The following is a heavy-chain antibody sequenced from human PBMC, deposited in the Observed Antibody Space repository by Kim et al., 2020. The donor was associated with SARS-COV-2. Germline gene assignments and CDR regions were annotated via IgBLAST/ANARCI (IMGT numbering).Heavy chain of an antibody. J-gene: IGHJ4*02. V-gene: IGHV3-23*01. CDR3: AKKNSDSGTYYSFYY. CDR1: GFTFSSYA. D-gene: IGHD3-10*01. Sequence: GGSLRLSCAASGFTFSSYAMSWVRQAPGKGLEWVSAINGGGGGTYYADSVKGRFTISRDNSKNTLYLQMNSLRAEDTAVYYCAKKNSDSGTYYSFYYWGQGTLVTVSS. CDR2: INGGGGGT.